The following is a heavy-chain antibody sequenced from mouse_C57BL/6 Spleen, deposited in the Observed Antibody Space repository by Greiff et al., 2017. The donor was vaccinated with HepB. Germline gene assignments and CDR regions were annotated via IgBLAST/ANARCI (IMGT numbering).Heavy chain of an antibody. Sequence: EVKLMESGGGLVKPGGSLKLSCAASGFTFSSYAMSWVRQTPEKRLEWVATISDGGSYTYYPDNVKGRFTISRDNAKNNLYLQMSHLKSEDKAMSYCARETVEGFAYWGHGTLVTVSA. CDR2: ISDGGSYT. J-gene: IGHJ3*01. CDR3: ARETVEGFAY. D-gene: IGHD1-1*01. CDR1: GFTFSSYA. V-gene: IGHV5-4*01.